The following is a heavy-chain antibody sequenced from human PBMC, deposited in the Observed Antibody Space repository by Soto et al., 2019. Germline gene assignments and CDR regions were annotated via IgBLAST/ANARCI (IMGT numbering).Heavy chain of an antibody. CDR2: IIPIFGTA. J-gene: IGHJ4*02. CDR1: GGTFSTYS. V-gene: IGHV1-69*06. CDR3: ASSSGNNYGVGTNYYFDY. D-gene: IGHD1-26*01. Sequence: QVQLVQSGAEVKKPGSSVKVSCKTSGGTFSTYSIVCVRQAPGEGLEWMGGIIPIFGTAKYAQKFQDSVTINADKSTNTAFMELSSLKSEDTAMYYCASSSGNNYGVGTNYYFDYWGQGTLVTVSS.